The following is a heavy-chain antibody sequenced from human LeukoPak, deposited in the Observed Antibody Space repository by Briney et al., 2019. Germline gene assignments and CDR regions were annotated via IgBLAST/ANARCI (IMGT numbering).Heavy chain of an antibody. D-gene: IGHD3-10*01. Sequence: GASVKVSCKASGYTFTGYYMHWVRQAPGQGLEWIGRINPNSGGTNYAQKFQGRVTMTRDTSISTAYMELSRLRSDDTAVYYCARINYYGSGAYYYGMDVWGQGTTVTVSS. J-gene: IGHJ6*02. CDR3: ARINYYGSGAYYYGMDV. CDR1: GYTFTGYY. V-gene: IGHV1-2*06. CDR2: INPNSGGT.